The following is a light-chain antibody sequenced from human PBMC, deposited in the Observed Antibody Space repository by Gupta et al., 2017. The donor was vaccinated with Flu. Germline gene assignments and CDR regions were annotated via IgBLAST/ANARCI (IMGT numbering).Light chain of an antibody. CDR2: RNN. J-gene: IGLJ3*02. Sequence: QSVLTQPPSASGTPGQRVTISCSGRSSNIGINYVYWYQQLPGTAPKLLSYRNNQRPSGVPDRVSGSKSGTSASLAISGLRSEDEADYYCAAWDDSLSGPVFGGGTKLTVL. CDR3: AAWDDSLSGPV. CDR1: SSNIGINY. V-gene: IGLV1-47*01.